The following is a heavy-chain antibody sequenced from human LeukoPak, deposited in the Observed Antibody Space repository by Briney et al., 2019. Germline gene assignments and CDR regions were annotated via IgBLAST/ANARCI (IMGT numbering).Heavy chain of an antibody. Sequence: GGSLRLSCAASGFTFSSYSMNWVRQAPGKGLEWVSSISSSSSYIYYADSVKGRFTISRDNAKYSLYLQMNSLRAEDTAVYYCAREPKTYYYDSSGYYALDYWGQGTLVTVSS. D-gene: IGHD3-22*01. CDR1: GFTFSSYS. CDR3: AREPKTYYYDSSGYYALDY. V-gene: IGHV3-21*01. J-gene: IGHJ4*02. CDR2: ISSSSSYI.